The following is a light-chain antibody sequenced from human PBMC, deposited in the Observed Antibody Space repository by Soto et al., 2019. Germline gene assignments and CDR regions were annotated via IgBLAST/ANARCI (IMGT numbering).Light chain of an antibody. Sequence: EIVLTQSPATLSLSPGERATLSCRASQSVSNYLTWYQQKPGQAPRLLIYDASNRATGIPAGFSGSGSGTGFTLTISSLEPEDFAIYYCQQHSNWRPKDTFGQGTKLEIK. CDR2: DAS. V-gene: IGKV3-11*01. CDR3: QQHSNWRPKDT. CDR1: QSVSNY. J-gene: IGKJ2*01.